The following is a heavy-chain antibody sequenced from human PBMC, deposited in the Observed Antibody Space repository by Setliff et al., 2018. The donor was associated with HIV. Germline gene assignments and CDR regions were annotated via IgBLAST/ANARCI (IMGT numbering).Heavy chain of an antibody. J-gene: IGHJ4*02. CDR2: IKSKSDGGAV. D-gene: IGHD2-21*01. CDR1: GFTFSDYY. CDR3: TTGTRLVD. Sequence: PGGSLRLSCAGSGSGGSGFTFSDYYMSWVRQAPGKGLEWVGRIKSKSDGGAVHYAAPVKGRFTISRDDSQDTLYLEMNSLTNEDTAMYYCTTGTRLVDWGQGALVTVSS. V-gene: IGHV3-15*06.